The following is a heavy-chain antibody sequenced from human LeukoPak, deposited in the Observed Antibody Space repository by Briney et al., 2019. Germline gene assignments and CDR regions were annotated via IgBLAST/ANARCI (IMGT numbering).Heavy chain of an antibody. J-gene: IGHJ3*02. CDR1: GGSFSGYY. D-gene: IGHD3-3*01. Sequence: PSETLSLTCAVYGGSFSGYYWSWIRQPPGKGLEWIGEINHSGSTNYNPSLKSRVTISVDTSKNQFSLKLSSVTAADTAVYYCAGSRYDFWSGYSNRVAFDIWGQGTMVTVSS. CDR2: INHSGST. V-gene: IGHV4-34*01. CDR3: AGSRYDFWSGYSNRVAFDI.